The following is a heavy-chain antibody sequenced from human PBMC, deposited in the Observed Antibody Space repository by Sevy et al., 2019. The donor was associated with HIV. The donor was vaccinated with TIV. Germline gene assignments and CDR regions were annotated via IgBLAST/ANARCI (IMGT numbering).Heavy chain of an antibody. Sequence: GGSLRLSCAASGFIFSNYYMSWIRQAPGKGLEWVSYISTSGTTIFYADSVKGRFTISRDNAKNSLYLQMKILRAEDTAVYCCERAIEDADYPSYYFYGMDVWGQGTTVTVSS. V-gene: IGHV3-11*01. CDR2: ISTSGTTI. J-gene: IGHJ6*02. CDR3: ERAIEDADYPSYYFYGMDV. D-gene: IGHD4-17*01. CDR1: GFIFSNYY.